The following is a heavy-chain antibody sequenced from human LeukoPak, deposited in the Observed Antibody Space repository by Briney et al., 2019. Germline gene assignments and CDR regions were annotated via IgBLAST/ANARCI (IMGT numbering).Heavy chain of an antibody. CDR1: GGSISSYY. Sequence: SETLSLTCTVPGGSISSYYWSWIRQPPGKGLEWIGYIYYSGSTNYNPSLKSRVTISVDTSKNQFSLKLSSVTAADTAVYYCARRRGSGSTQVFDYWGQGTLVTVSS. CDR2: IYYSGST. D-gene: IGHD6-19*01. V-gene: IGHV4-59*08. CDR3: ARRRGSGSTQVFDY. J-gene: IGHJ4*02.